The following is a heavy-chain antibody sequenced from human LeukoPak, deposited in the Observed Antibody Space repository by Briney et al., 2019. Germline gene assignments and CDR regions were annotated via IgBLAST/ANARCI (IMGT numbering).Heavy chain of an antibody. CDR1: GYTLTELS. V-gene: IGHV1-24*01. J-gene: IGHJ4*02. CDR2: FDPEDGET. Sequence: ASVKVSCKVSGYTLTELSMHWVRQAPGKGLEWIGGFDPEDGETIYAQKFQGRVTMTEDTSTDTAYMELSSLRSEDTAVYYCATGPYSSGWYYFDYWGQGTLVTVSS. CDR3: ATGPYSSGWYYFDY. D-gene: IGHD6-19*01.